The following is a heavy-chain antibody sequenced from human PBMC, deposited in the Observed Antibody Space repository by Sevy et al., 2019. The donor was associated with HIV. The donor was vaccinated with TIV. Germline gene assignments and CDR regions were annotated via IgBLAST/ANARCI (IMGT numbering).Heavy chain of an antibody. CDR3: ARSWEQQLHDAFDI. D-gene: IGHD6-13*01. CDR1: GFTFSRYW. V-gene: IGHV3-7*03. Sequence: GGSLRLSCAASGFTFSRYWMSWVRQAPGKGLEWVANIKVDGSEKYYVDSVKGRFTISRDNAKNSLYLQMNSLRAEDTAVYYCARSWEQQLHDAFDIWGQWTMVTVSS. J-gene: IGHJ3*02. CDR2: IKVDGSEK.